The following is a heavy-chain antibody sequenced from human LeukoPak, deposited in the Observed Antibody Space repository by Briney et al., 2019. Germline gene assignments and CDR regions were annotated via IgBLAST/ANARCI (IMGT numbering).Heavy chain of an antibody. CDR2: IIPIFGTA. V-gene: IGHV1-69*06. CDR1: GGTFSSYA. J-gene: IGHJ4*02. D-gene: IGHD6-13*01. CDR3: ARGRYSSSWYVDY. Sequence: ASVKASCKASGGTFSSYAISWVRQAPGQGLEWMGGIIPIFGTANYAQKFQGRVTITADKSTSTAYMELSSLRSEDTAVYYCARGRYSSSWYVDYWGQGTLVTVSS.